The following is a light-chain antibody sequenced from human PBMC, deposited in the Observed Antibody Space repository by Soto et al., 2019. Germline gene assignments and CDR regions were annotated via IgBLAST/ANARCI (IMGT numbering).Light chain of an antibody. CDR3: CAYAGSYSWV. J-gene: IGLJ3*02. Sequence: QSVLTPPRSVSGSPGQSVTISCTGTSSDVGGYNYVSWYQQHQGKAPKLMIYDVNKRPSGVPDRFSGSKSGNTASLTISGLQAEDESDYYCCAYAGSYSWVFGGGTKLTVL. CDR1: SSDVGGYNY. CDR2: DVN. V-gene: IGLV2-11*01.